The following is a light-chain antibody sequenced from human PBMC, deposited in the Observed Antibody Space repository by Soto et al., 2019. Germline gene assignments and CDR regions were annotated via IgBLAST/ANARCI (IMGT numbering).Light chain of an antibody. V-gene: IGKV3-11*01. CDR1: QSFSGH. CDR3: QQRHMWPIT. Sequence: EIVMTQSPATLSVSPGERVTLSCRASQSFSGHLAWYQQKPGQAPRLLIYDAYNRATGIPPRFSGSGSGTDFTLTISSLEPEDSAVYYCQQRHMWPITFGQGTRLEIK. J-gene: IGKJ5*01. CDR2: DAY.